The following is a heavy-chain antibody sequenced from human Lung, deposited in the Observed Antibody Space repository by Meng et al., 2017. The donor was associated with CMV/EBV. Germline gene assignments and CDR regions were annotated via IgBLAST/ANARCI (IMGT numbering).Heavy chain of an antibody. CDR2: ISSSSSYI. CDR1: GFTFSSYS. Sequence: GESLKISCAASGFTFSSYSMNWVRQAPGKGLEWVSSISSSSSYIYYADSVKGRFTISRDNAKNSLYLQMNSLRAEDTAVYYCARVVVPATLGMDVWGQGTTVTFSS. J-gene: IGHJ6*01. V-gene: IGHV3-21*01. CDR3: ARVVVPATLGMDV. D-gene: IGHD2-2*01.